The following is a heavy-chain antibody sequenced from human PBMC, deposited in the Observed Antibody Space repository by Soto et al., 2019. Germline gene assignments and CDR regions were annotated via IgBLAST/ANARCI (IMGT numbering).Heavy chain of an antibody. CDR3: ARDQNSGYDHYYYYGMDV. V-gene: IGHV3-21*01. CDR1: GFTFSSYS. Sequence: PGESLKISCAASGFTFSSYSMNWVRQAPGKGLEWVSSISSSSSYIYYADSVKGRFTISRDNAKNSLYLQMNSLRAEDTAVYYCARDQNSGYDHYYYYGMDVWGQGTTVTVSS. D-gene: IGHD5-12*01. CDR2: ISSSSSYI. J-gene: IGHJ6*02.